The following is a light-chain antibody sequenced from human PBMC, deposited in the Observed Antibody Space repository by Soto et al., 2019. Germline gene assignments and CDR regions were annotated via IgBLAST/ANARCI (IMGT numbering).Light chain of an antibody. Sequence: DIQMSQSPSSLSASVGDRVTITCRASQSISSSLNWYQQKPGKPPKVLIFGASCLQSGVPSRFSGSGSGTDFTLTISSLQPEDFAAYYCQQSYSAPLTFGRGTKVEIK. J-gene: IGKJ4*01. CDR1: QSISSS. CDR3: QQSYSAPLT. CDR2: GAS. V-gene: IGKV1-39*01.